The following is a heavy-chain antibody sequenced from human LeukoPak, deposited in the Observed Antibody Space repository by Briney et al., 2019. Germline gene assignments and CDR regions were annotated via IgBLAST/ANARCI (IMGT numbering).Heavy chain of an antibody. CDR1: GFTFSSYG. V-gene: IGHV3-30*02. CDR2: IRYDGSNK. CDR3: ARLGQQLVLRYYFDY. Sequence: GGSLRLSCAASGFTFSSYGMHWVRQAPGKGLEWVAFIRYDGSNKYYADSVKGRFTISRDNSKNTLYLQMNSLRAEDTAVYYCARLGQQLVLRYYFDYWGQGTLVTVSS. J-gene: IGHJ4*02. D-gene: IGHD6-13*01.